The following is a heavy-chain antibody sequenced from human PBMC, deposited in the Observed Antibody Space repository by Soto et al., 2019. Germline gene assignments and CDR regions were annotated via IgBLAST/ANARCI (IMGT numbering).Heavy chain of an antibody. J-gene: IGHJ6*03. CDR2: VSHSGST. V-gene: IGHV4-4*02. D-gene: IGHD2-2*01. CDR1: GGSISSRNR. Sequence: QVHLLESGPGLVEPSGTLSLTCTVSGGSISSRNRWSWVRQSPGKGLEWIGEVSHSGSTNSNPSLKGRVTISLDKSNNQFSLNLESMTAADAVVYFCANTRGLGLMDAWGKGTTVVVSS. CDR3: ANTRGLGLMDA.